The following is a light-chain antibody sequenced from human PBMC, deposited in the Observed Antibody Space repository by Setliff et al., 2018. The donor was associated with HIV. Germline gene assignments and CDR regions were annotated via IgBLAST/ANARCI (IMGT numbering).Light chain of an antibody. CDR2: EVI. CDR1: SSDIGAYNY. J-gene: IGLJ2*01. Sequence: QSVLTQPASVSGSPGQSITISCTGTSSDIGAYNYVSWFQQYPGEAPKLIIYEVIDRPSGVSNRFSDSKSGNTASLTISGLQPEDEADYYCSSYSTSNTPSVIFGGGT. CDR3: SSYSTSNTPSVI. V-gene: IGLV2-14*03.